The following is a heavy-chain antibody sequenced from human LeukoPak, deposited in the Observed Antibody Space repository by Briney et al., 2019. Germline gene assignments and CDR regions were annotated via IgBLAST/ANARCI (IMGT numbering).Heavy chain of an antibody. V-gene: IGHV1-69*05. CDR1: GGTFSSYA. CDR2: IIPIFGTA. CDR3: ARDSLGYDSSGYYFRGFDY. D-gene: IGHD3-22*01. Sequence: SVKVSCKASGGTFSSYAISWVRQAPGQGLEWMGRIIPIFGTANYAQKVQGRVTITTDESTSTAYMELSSLRSEDTAVYYCARDSLGYDSSGYYFRGFDYWGQGTLVTVSS. J-gene: IGHJ4*02.